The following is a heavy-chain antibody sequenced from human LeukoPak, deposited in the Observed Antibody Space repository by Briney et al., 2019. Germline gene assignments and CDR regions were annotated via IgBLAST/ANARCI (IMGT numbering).Heavy chain of an antibody. J-gene: IGHJ4*02. CDR1: GGSFSGYY. CDR3: ARDTRAVITRTGFDY. Sequence: SETLSLTCAVYGGSFSGYYWSWIRQPPGKGLEWIGEINHSGSTNYNPSLKSRVTISVDTSKNQFSLKLSSVTAADTAVYYCARDTRAVITRTGFDYWGQGTLVTVSS. D-gene: IGHD3-22*01. V-gene: IGHV4-34*01. CDR2: INHSGST.